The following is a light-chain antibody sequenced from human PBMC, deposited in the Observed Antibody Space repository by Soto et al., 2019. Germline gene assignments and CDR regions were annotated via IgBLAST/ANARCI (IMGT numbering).Light chain of an antibody. CDR3: SSYRSSSTPFYV. J-gene: IGLJ1*01. Sequence: QSALTQPRSVSGSPGQSVTISCTGTSSDVGGYNYVSWYQLHPGKAPKLMIFEVSNRPSGVSLRFSGSKSGNTASLTISGLQAEDEADYYCSSYRSSSTPFYVFGSGTKVTV. CDR1: SSDVGGYNY. V-gene: IGLV2-14*01. CDR2: EVS.